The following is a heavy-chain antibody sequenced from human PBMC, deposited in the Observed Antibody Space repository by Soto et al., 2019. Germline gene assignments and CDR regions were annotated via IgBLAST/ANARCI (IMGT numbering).Heavy chain of an antibody. Sequence: QVQLQQWGAGLLKPSETLSLTCAVYGGSFSGYYWSWIRQPPGKGLEWIGEINHSGRTNYNPSLKSRVTISVDTSKNQFSLKLSSVTAADTAVYYCARGRIAVAGGWFDPWGQGTLVTVSS. D-gene: IGHD6-19*01. J-gene: IGHJ5*02. CDR1: GGSFSGYY. CDR3: ARGRIAVAGGWFDP. CDR2: INHSGRT. V-gene: IGHV4-34*01.